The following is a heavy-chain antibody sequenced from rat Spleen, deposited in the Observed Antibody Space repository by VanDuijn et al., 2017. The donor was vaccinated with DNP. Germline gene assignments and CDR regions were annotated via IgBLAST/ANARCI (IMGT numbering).Heavy chain of an antibody. Sequence: EVQLQESGPGLVKPSQSLSLTCSVTGYSITTNYWGWIRKFPGNKMEWMGYISYSGSTNYNPSLKSLSSITRDTSKNQFFLQLDSVTTEDTATYYCARWNYGYWYFDFWGPGTMVTVSS. J-gene: IGHJ1*01. CDR3: ARWNYGYWYFDF. CDR2: ISYSGST. CDR1: GYSITTNY. V-gene: IGHV3-1*01. D-gene: IGHD1-3*01.